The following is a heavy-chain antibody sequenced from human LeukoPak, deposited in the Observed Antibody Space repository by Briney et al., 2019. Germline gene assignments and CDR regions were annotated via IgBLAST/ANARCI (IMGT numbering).Heavy chain of an antibody. V-gene: IGHV4-30-2*01. Sequence: SETLSLTCTVSGGSISSGGYYWSWLRQPPGKGLEWIGYIYHSGSTYYNPSLKSRVTISVDRSKNQFSLKLSSVTAADTAVYYCARDSSSWYFGYWGQGTLVTVSS. CDR2: IYHSGST. J-gene: IGHJ4*02. CDR3: ARDSSSWYFGY. CDR1: GGSISSGGYY. D-gene: IGHD6-13*01.